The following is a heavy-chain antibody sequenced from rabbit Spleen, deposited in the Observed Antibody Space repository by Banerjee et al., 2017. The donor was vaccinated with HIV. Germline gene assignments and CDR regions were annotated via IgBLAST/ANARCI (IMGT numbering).Heavy chain of an antibody. CDR1: GVSFSSNHY. CDR2: IEGGSSAFS. V-gene: IGHV1S40*01. CDR3: ARDSGSSFSSYGMDL. Sequence: QSLEESGGDLVKPGASLTLTCTASGVSFSSNHYMCWVRQAPGKGLEWIACIEGGSSAFSYFASWAKGRFTCSKTSSTTVTLQMTSLTAADTATYFCARDSGSSFSSYGMDLWGQGTLVTVS. J-gene: IGHJ6*01. D-gene: IGHD8-1*01.